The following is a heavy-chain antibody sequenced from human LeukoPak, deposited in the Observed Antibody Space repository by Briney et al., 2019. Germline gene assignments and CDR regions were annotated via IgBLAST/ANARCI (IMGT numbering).Heavy chain of an antibody. CDR3: ARGVDYYDSSGCYYVPYYYYYYYMDV. D-gene: IGHD3-22*01. J-gene: IGHJ6*03. V-gene: IGHV1-2*02. Sequence: ASVKVSCKASGYTFTGYYMHWVRQAPGQGLEWMGWINPNSGGTNYAQKFQGRVTMTRDTSISTAYMELSRLRSDDTAVYYCARGVDYYDSSGCYYVPYYYYYYYMDVWGKGTTVTVSS. CDR1: GYTFTGYY. CDR2: INPNSGGT.